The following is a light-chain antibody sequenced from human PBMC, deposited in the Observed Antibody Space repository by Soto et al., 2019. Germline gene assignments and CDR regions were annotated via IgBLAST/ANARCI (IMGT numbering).Light chain of an antibody. CDR2: GAS. CDR1: QSVSSSY. CDR3: QQYGSSLPMYT. V-gene: IGKV3-20*01. J-gene: IGKJ2*01. Sequence: EIVLTQSPGTLSLSPGERATLSCRASQSVSSSYLAWYQQKPGQAPRLLIYGASSRATGIPDRFSGSGSGTDFTLTISRLEPEDFEVSYCQQYGSSLPMYTFGQGTKLEIK.